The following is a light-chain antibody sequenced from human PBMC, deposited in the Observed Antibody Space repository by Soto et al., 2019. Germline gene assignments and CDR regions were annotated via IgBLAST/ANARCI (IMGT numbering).Light chain of an antibody. J-gene: IGKJ5*01. Sequence: DIVMTHSPLSLPFIPGEPAAVSCSASQSLQHNNGYNYLDWYLQKPGQSPQLLIYLGSNRASGVPDRFSGSGSGTDFTLKISRVEAEDVGVYYCMQGVQTPPINFGQGTRLEIK. CDR3: MQGVQTPPIN. CDR2: LGS. CDR1: QSLQHNNGYNY. V-gene: IGKV2-28*01.